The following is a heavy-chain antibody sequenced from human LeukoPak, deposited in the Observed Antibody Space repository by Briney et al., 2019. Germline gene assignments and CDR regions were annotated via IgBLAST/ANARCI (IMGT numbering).Heavy chain of an antibody. Sequence: GGSLRLSCAASGFAFSYYWMNWVRQAPGKGLEWVANIKQDGSEKSYVDSVKGRFTISRDSAKNTLYLQMTTLRAEDTAVYFCARHTSDWYKEGANWGQGTPVTVSS. V-gene: IGHV3-7*01. D-gene: IGHD6-19*01. J-gene: IGHJ4*02. CDR2: IKQDGSEK. CDR3: ARHTSDWYKEGAN. CDR1: GFAFSYYW.